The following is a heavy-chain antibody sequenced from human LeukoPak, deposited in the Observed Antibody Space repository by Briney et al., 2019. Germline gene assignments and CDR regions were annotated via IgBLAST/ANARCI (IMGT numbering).Heavy chain of an antibody. Sequence: PGGSLRLSCAASGFTFSSYGMHWVRQAPGKGLEWVAVIWYDGSNKYYADSVKGRFTISRDNSKNTLYLQMNSLRAEDTAVYYCAKDGLRYDFWSGYYTNPNYYYYYMDVWGKGTTVTVSS. CDR3: AKDGLRYDFWSGYYTNPNYYYYYMDV. CDR1: GFTFSSYG. CDR2: IWYDGSNK. D-gene: IGHD3-3*01. V-gene: IGHV3-33*06. J-gene: IGHJ6*03.